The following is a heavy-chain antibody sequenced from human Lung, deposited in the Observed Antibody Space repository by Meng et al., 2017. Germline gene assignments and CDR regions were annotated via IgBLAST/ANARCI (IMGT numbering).Heavy chain of an antibody. CDR1: GFTFSNAY. D-gene: IGHD5-12*01. J-gene: IGHJ4*02. Sequence: QLVGSGGGLVKPGGSLRLSCEGSGFTFSNAYMTWVRQVPGKRLEWVGRIKSKPDGETIDYAAPVKGRFTISRDDSKNTVYLQMNSLKTEDTAVYYCSGHIDYWGQGTLVTVSS. CDR3: SGHIDY. CDR2: IKSKPDGETI. V-gene: IGHV3-15*01.